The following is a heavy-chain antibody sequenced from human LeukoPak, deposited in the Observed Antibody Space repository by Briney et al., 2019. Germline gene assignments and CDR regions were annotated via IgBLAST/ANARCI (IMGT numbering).Heavy chain of an antibody. V-gene: IGHV3-48*03. CDR3: AELGITMIGGV. J-gene: IGHJ6*04. D-gene: IGHD3-10*02. CDR2: ISSSGSTI. CDR1: GFTFSGYG. Sequence: GGSLRLSCAASGFTFSGYGWSGARRVQGKGREGVSYISSSGSTIYYADSVKGRFTISRDNAKNSLYLQMNSLRAEDTAVYYCAELGITMIGGVWGKGTTVTISS.